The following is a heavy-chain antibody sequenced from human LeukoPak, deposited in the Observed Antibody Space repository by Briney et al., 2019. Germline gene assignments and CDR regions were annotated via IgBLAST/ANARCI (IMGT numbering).Heavy chain of an antibody. CDR3: ARDRGPRIQLCH. V-gene: IGHV1-69*13. Sequence: SVKVSCKASGGTFSSYAISWVRQAPGQGLEWMGGIIPIFGTANYAQKFQGRVTITADESTSTAYMELSSLRSEDTAVYYCARDRGPRIQLCHWGQGTLVTVSS. D-gene: IGHD5-18*01. J-gene: IGHJ4*02. CDR2: IIPIFGTA. CDR1: GGTFSSYA.